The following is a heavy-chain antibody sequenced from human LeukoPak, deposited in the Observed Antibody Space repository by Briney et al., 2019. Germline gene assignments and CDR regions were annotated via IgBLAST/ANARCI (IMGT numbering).Heavy chain of an antibody. J-gene: IGHJ4*02. CDR3: AKAYSSSWYYYVIGY. D-gene: IGHD6-13*01. Sequence: GGSLRLSCAASGFTFSSYAMSWVRQAPGKGLEWVSTISGSGGSTYYADSVKGRFTISRDNSKNTLYLQMNSLRAEDTAVYYCAKAYSSSWYYYVIGYWGQGTLVTVSS. CDR2: ISGSGGST. CDR1: GFTFSSYA. V-gene: IGHV3-23*01.